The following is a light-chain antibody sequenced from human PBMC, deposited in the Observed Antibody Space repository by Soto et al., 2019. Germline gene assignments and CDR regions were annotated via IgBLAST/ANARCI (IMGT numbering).Light chain of an antibody. CDR2: KND. V-gene: IGLV1-47*01. Sequence: QSVVSQPPSASGTPGQRVTVSCSGRSSNIGRNFVYWYQQFPGTAPKLLIFKNDQRPSGVPDRFSGSKSGTSASLAISGLRSEDEADYCCATWDASLSGWVFGGGTKLTVL. J-gene: IGLJ3*02. CDR1: SSNIGRNF. CDR3: ATWDASLSGWV.